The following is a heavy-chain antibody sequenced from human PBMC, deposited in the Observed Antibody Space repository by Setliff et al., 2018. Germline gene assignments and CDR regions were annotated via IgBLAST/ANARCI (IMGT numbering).Heavy chain of an antibody. J-gene: IGHJ4*02. Sequence: ASVKVSCKASGFTFTSSAMQWVRQARGQRLEWIGWIVVGSGNTNYAQKFQERVTITRDMSTSTAYMELSSLRSEDTAVYYCARVSWEWLLPDYWGQGTLVTVSS. CDR1: GFTFTSSA. D-gene: IGHD3-3*01. CDR3: ARVSWEWLLPDY. CDR2: IVVGSGNT. V-gene: IGHV1-58*02.